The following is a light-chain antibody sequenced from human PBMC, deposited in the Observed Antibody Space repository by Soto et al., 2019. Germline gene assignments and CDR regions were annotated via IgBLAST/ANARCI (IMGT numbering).Light chain of an antibody. CDR1: QSVSSSY. CDR2: GTS. Sequence: EIVLTQSPGTLSLSPGERATLSCRASQSVSSSYLAWYQQKPGQAPRLLIYGTSSRATGIPDRFSGSGSGTDFTLNINRLEPEDFAVYYCQQYGSSPFIFGPGTKVDIK. CDR3: QQYGSSPFI. J-gene: IGKJ3*01. V-gene: IGKV3-20*01.